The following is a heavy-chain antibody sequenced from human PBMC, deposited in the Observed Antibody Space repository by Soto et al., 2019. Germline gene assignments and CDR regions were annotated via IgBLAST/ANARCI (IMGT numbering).Heavy chain of an antibody. V-gene: IGHV1-46*03. CDR3: TRGLATGDY. CDR1: GYIFTNFY. CDR2: INPNGGST. Sequence: QVQLVQPGAEVKKPGASVKFSCKASGYIFTNFYIHWVRQAPGQGLEWLGIINPNGGSTNYAQNLQGRVTMTRDTSTSTVYMDLSSLRSEETAVYYCTRGLATGDYWGQGTLIPVSS. D-gene: IGHD6-6*01. J-gene: IGHJ4*02.